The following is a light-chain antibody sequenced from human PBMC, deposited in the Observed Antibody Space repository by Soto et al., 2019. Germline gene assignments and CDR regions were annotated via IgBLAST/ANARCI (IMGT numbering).Light chain of an antibody. CDR1: QSVSSY. Sequence: EFVLTQSPVTLSLSPGERPTLSCRASQSVSSYLAWYQHKPGQAPRLIIYDASNRATGIPARFSGTGSGTDFTLTINNLEPEDFAVYYCQVRTNWSIAFGRGTRLEIK. J-gene: IGKJ5*01. CDR2: DAS. V-gene: IGKV3-11*01. CDR3: QVRTNWSIA.